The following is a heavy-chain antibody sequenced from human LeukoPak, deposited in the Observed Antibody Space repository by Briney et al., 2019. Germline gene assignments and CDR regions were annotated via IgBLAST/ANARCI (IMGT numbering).Heavy chain of an antibody. Sequence: PSETLSLTCDVSGVSINTCCYYWTWIRQPPGKGLEWIGYKYYSGSTRYNSSLRSRLTISLDSSKNQFSLGLTSVTAADTAVYYCARARSYGFDFDSWGPGTLFIVSS. CDR3: ARARSYGFDFDS. J-gene: IGHJ4*02. V-gene: IGHV4-61*01. CDR1: GVSINTCCYY. CDR2: KYYSGST. D-gene: IGHD5-18*01.